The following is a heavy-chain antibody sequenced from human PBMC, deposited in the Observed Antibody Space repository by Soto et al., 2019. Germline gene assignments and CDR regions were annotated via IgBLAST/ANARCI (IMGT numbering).Heavy chain of an antibody. Sequence: QVQLVQSGAEVKKPGSSVKVSCKASGGTSSSYAISWVRQAPGQGLEWMGGIIPIFGTANYAQKFQGRVTITADESTSTAYMELSSLRSEDTAVYYCARMGNGSGFPGWFDPWGQGTLVTVSS. CDR3: ARMGNGSGFPGWFDP. CDR2: IIPIFGTA. J-gene: IGHJ5*02. D-gene: IGHD3-10*01. V-gene: IGHV1-69*12. CDR1: GGTSSSYA.